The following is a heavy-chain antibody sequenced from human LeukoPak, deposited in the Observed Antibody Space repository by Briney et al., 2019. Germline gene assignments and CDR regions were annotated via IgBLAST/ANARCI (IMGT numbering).Heavy chain of an antibody. D-gene: IGHD4-17*01. J-gene: IGHJ3*02. CDR1: GFTFSSYA. CDR3: ARVYGGNPRDAFDI. Sequence: GGSLRLSCAASGFTFSSYAMSWVRQAPGKGLEYVSDISSDGAITYYANSVKGRFTISRDNSKNMMYLQMGSLRPEDMAVYYCARVYGGNPRDAFDIWGQGTMVTVSS. V-gene: IGHV3-64*01. CDR2: ISSDGAIT.